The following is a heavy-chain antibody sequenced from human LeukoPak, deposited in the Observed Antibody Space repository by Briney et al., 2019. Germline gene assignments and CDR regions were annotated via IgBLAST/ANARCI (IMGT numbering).Heavy chain of an antibody. CDR1: GFTFETSI. V-gene: IGHV3-30-3*01. CDR3: ARILLIDY. CDR2: ISYDENDK. D-gene: IGHD3-16*01. Sequence: PGGSLRLSCAASGFTFETSIMHWVRQAPGKGLEWVSIISYDENDKDYADSVKGRFTISRDNSKNTLYLQMNSLRAEDTAVYYCARILLIDYWGQGTLVTVSS. J-gene: IGHJ4*02.